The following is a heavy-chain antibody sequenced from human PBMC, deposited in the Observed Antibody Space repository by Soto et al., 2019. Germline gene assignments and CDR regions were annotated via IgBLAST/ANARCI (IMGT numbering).Heavy chain of an antibody. Sequence: GGSLRLSCAASGFTFSSYAMSWVRQAPGKGLEWVSAISGSGGRTYYADSVKGQFTISTDNYKNTLYLQMNSMSAEDTGVYYCAKDRSRDYGSGSYSGYWGQGTLVTVSS. D-gene: IGHD3-10*01. CDR3: AKDRSRDYGSGSYSGY. CDR1: GFTFSSYA. CDR2: ISGSGGRT. V-gene: IGHV3-23*01. J-gene: IGHJ4*02.